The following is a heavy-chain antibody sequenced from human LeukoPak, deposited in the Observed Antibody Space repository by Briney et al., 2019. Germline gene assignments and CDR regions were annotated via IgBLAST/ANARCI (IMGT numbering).Heavy chain of an antibody. CDR2: ISAYNGNT. V-gene: IGHV1-18*01. CDR3: AREPLTHYDFWSGYRPYYFDY. CDR1: GYTFTSYG. J-gene: IGHJ4*02. Sequence: ASVKVSCKASGYTFTSYGISWVRQAPGQGLEWMGWISAYNGNTNYAQKLQGRVTMTTDTSTSTAYMELRSLRSDDTAVYYCAREPLTHYDFWSGYRPYYFDYWGQGTLVTVSS. D-gene: IGHD3-3*01.